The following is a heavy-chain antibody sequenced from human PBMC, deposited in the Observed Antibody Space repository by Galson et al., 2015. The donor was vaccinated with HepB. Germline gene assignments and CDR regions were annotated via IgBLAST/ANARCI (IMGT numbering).Heavy chain of an antibody. J-gene: IGHJ6*02. D-gene: IGHD2-2*01. CDR3: ARARSSTCEGGMDV. CDR2: ISAYDGHT. V-gene: IGHV1-18*01. CDR1: GFTFNNYG. Sequence: SVKVSCKASGFTFNNYGISWVRLAPGQGLEWMAWISAYDGHTKFAEKFQARVSMTTDTSTRTAYMELRSLRSDDTAVYYCARARSSTCEGGMDVWGQGTMVTVSS.